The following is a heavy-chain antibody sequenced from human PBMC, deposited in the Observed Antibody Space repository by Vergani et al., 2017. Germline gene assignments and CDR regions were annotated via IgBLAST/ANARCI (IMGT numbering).Heavy chain of an antibody. V-gene: IGHV4-38-2*02. CDR3: ARDGGEYDKDALDV. CDR1: GISITSRFY. Sequence: VQLQESGPGLVRPSETLSLTCGVSGISITSRFYWGWIRQPPGKGLEWIGNVDLSGSTYYNPSLKSRVTVSVDTSKNQLSLKLSSVTAADTAVYYCARDGGEYDKDALDVWGQGTKVTVTS. D-gene: IGHD2-21*01. CDR2: VDLSGST. J-gene: IGHJ3*01.